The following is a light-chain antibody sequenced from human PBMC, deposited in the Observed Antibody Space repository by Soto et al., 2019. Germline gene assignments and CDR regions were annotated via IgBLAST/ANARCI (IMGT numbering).Light chain of an antibody. CDR2: GAS. CDR3: QQYGSSRT. Sequence: DIVLTQSPGTLSLSPGERATLSCRASETVNSNYLAWYQPKRGKAPRLLIYGASSRATGIPDRLSGSGSGTDFTLTITRLEPEDSAIYYCQQYGSSRTFGQGTKVDIK. CDR1: ETVNSNY. J-gene: IGKJ1*01. V-gene: IGKV3-20*01.